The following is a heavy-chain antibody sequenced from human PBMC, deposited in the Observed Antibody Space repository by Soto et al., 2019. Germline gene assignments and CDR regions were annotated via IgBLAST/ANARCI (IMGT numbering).Heavy chain of an antibody. CDR1: GFTFSGSA. CDR3: TRHLRYCSSTTCYGDYYNYGMDV. V-gene: IGHV3-73*01. CDR2: IGSKANSYAT. Sequence: GGSLRLSCAASGFTFSGSAMHWVRQASGKGLEWVGRIGSKANSYATEYTASVKGRFTISRDDSKNTAYLQMNSLKTEDTAVYYCTRHLRYCSSTTCYGDYYNYGMDVWGQGTTVTVSS. D-gene: IGHD2-2*01. J-gene: IGHJ6*02.